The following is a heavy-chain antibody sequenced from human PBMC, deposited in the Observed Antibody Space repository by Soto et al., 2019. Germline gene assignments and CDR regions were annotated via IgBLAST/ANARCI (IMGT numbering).Heavy chain of an antibody. CDR2: ISYDGSNK. CDR1: GFTFSSYA. Sequence: QVPLVESGGGVVQPGRSLRLSCAASGFTFSSYAMHWVRQAPGKGLEWVAVISYDGSNKYYADSVKGRFTISRDNSKNTLYLQMNSLRAEDTAVYYCASTARSGWDPTAAYYFDYWGQGTLVTVSS. CDR3: ASTARSGWDPTAAYYFDY. J-gene: IGHJ4*02. D-gene: IGHD6-19*01. V-gene: IGHV3-30-3*01.